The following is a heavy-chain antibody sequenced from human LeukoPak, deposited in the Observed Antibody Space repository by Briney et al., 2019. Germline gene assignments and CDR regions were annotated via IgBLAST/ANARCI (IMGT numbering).Heavy chain of an antibody. V-gene: IGHV3-20*04. Sequence: RSGGSLRLSCTASGFTFGDYAMSWVRQAPGKGLEWVSGISWNSGSIGYADSVKGRFTISRDNAKNSLYLQMNSLRAEDTALYYCARQDSSGWYDAFDIWGQGTMVTVSS. D-gene: IGHD6-19*01. CDR3: ARQDSSGWYDAFDI. CDR1: GFTFGDYA. CDR2: ISWNSGSI. J-gene: IGHJ3*02.